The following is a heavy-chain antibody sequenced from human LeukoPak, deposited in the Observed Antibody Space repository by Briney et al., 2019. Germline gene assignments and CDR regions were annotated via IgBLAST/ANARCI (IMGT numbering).Heavy chain of an antibody. V-gene: IGHV3-7*03. J-gene: IGHJ1*01. Sequence: GGPLRLSCAASGFTFSSYWMSWVRQAPGKGLEWVANIKQDGSEKYYVDSVKGRFTISRDNAKNSLYLQMNSLRAEDTAVYYCAREDGDYAMVRFQHWGQGTLVTVSS. D-gene: IGHD4-17*01. CDR3: AREDGDYAMVRFQH. CDR1: GFTFSSYW. CDR2: IKQDGSEK.